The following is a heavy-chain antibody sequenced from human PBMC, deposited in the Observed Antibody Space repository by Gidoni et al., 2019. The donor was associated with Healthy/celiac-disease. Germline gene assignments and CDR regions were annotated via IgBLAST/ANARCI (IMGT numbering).Heavy chain of an antibody. CDR2: IRSKAYGGTT. V-gene: IGHV3-49*04. CDR1: GFTFGDYA. D-gene: IGHD2-2*02. CDR3: TRDGVDCSSTSCYTTPDAFDI. Sequence: EVQLVESGGGLVQPGRSLRLSCTASGFTFGDYAMSWVSQAPGKGLEWVGFIRSKAYGGTTEYAASVKGRFTISRDDSKSIAYLQMNSLKTEDTAVYYCTRDGVDCSSTSCYTTPDAFDIWGQGTMVTVSS. J-gene: IGHJ3*02.